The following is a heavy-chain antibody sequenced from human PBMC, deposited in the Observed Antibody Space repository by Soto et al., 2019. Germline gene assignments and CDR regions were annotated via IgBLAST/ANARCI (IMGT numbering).Heavy chain of an antibody. V-gene: IGHV3-74*01. D-gene: IGHD3-10*01. CDR3: ARVKSGSYDWFDP. J-gene: IGHJ5*02. CDR1: GFTFSNYW. CDR2: INPDESRT. Sequence: EVQLVESGGGLVQPGGSLRLSCAASGFTFSNYWMHWVRQAPGKGLMWVSRINPDESRTTYADSVKGRFAISRDNAKNILYLQMSSLRAEDTAVYYCARVKSGSYDWFDPCGQGTLVTVSS.